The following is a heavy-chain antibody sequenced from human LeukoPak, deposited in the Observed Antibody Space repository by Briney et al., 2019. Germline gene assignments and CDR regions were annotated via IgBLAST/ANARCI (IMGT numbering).Heavy chain of an antibody. V-gene: IGHV3-15*01. CDR2: IKGKTDGGTT. CDR1: GFTFSNAW. J-gene: IGHJ4*02. Sequence: GGSLRLSCAASGFTFSNAWVSWVRQTPGKGLEWVGRIKGKTDGGTTDYAAPLKGRFTISRDDSKNTLYLQMNSLKTEDTAVYYCTTLSGPLGYWGQGTLVTVSS. D-gene: IGHD1-26*01. CDR3: TTLSGPLGY.